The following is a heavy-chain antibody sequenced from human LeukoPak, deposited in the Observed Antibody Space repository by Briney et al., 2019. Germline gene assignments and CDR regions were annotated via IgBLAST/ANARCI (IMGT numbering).Heavy chain of an antibody. CDR1: GYTFTSYG. CDR2: ISAYNGNT. Sequence: GASVKVSCKASGYTFTSYGISWVRQAPGQGLEWMGWISAYNGNTNYAQKLQGRVTMTTDTSTSTAYMELRSLRSDDTAVYYCARDIWAYNDFWSGHNWFDPWGQGTLVTVSS. CDR3: ARDIWAYNDFWSGHNWFDP. V-gene: IGHV1-18*01. J-gene: IGHJ5*02. D-gene: IGHD3-3*01.